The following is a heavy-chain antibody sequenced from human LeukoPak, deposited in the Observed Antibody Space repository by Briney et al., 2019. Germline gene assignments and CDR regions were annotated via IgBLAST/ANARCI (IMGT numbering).Heavy chain of an antibody. CDR3: ARGRTRAAAGLSHY. CDR2: ISGSGGST. Sequence: PGGSLRLSCAASGFTFSSYAMSWVRQAPGKGLEWVSAISGSGGSTYYADSVKGRFTISRDNSKNTLYLQMNSLRAEDTAVYYCARGRTRAAAGLSHYWGQGTLVTVSS. J-gene: IGHJ4*02. D-gene: IGHD6-13*01. CDR1: GFTFSSYA. V-gene: IGHV3-23*01.